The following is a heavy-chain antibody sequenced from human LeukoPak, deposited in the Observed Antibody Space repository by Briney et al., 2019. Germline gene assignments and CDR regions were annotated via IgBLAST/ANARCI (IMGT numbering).Heavy chain of an antibody. J-gene: IGHJ4*02. D-gene: IGHD2-2*01. CDR1: GGSITSSNY. CDR3: ARDYAF. CDR2: MYYSGNS. Sequence: SETLSLTCTVSGGSITSSNYWGWIRQSPGKGLEWFGSMYYSGNSYYNPSLKSRVTISVDTPKNQFSLKLNSVTAADTAVYYCARDYAFWGQGTLVTVSS. V-gene: IGHV4-39*07.